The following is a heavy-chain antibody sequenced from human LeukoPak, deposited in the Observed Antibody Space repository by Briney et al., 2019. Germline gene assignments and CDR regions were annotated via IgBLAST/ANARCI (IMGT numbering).Heavy chain of an antibody. CDR1: GGSISSYY. Sequence: IPSETLSLTCTVSGGSISSYYWSWIRQPPGKGLEWIGYIYHSGSTYYNPSLKSRVTISVDRSKNQFSLKLSSVTAADTAVYYCARVSGFGELWPNYGMDVWGQGTTVIVSS. D-gene: IGHD3-10*01. V-gene: IGHV4-59*12. J-gene: IGHJ6*02. CDR3: ARVSGFGELWPNYGMDV. CDR2: IYHSGST.